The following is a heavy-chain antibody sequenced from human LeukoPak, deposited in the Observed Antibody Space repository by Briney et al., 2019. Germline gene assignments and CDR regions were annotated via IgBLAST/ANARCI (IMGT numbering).Heavy chain of an antibody. CDR2: ISYDGSNK. Sequence: PGGSLRLSCAASGFTFSSYAMHWVRQAPGKGLEWVAVISYDGSNKYYADSVKGRFTISRDNSKNTLYLQMNSLRAEDTAVYYCARVAQSGPTGWFDPWGQGTLVTVSS. J-gene: IGHJ5*02. D-gene: IGHD1-1*01. CDR1: GFTFSSYA. CDR3: ARVAQSGPTGWFDP. V-gene: IGHV3-30-3*01.